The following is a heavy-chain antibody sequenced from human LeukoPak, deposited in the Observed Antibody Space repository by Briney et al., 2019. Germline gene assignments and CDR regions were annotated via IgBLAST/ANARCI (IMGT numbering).Heavy chain of an antibody. D-gene: IGHD6-13*01. CDR3: VKGGSYSSHAFDI. CDR2: ISSNGAGT. J-gene: IGHJ3*02. Sequence: PGGSLILSCSASGFTFSSYAMHWVRQAPGKGLESVSSISSNGAGTYYADSLKGRFTISRDNSKNTLYLQMSSLRADDTAVYYCVKGGSYSSHAFDIWGQGTMVTVSS. CDR1: GFTFSSYA. V-gene: IGHV3-64D*09.